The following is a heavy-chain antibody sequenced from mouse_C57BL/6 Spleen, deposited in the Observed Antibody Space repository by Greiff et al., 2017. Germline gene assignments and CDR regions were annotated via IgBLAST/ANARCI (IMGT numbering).Heavy chain of an antibody. D-gene: IGHD2-4*01. CDR1: GYAFSSYW. CDR2: IYPGDGDT. J-gene: IGHJ4*01. Sequence: VQLVESGAELVKPGASVKISCKASGYAFSSYWMNWVKQRPGKGLEWIGQIYPGDGDTNYNGKFKGKATLTADKSSSTAYMQLSSLTSEDSAVYFCARRGDYDGYYYAMDYWGQGTSVTVSS. V-gene: IGHV1-80*01. CDR3: ARRGDYDGYYYAMDY.